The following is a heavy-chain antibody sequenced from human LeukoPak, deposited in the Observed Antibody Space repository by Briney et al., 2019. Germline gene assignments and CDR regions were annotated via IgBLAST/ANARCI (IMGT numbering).Heavy chain of an antibody. J-gene: IGHJ6*03. CDR1: GYSISSGYY. CDR2: VYYSGST. V-gene: IGHV4-38-2*02. D-gene: IGHD5-12*01. Sequence: PSETLSLTCTVSGYSISSGYYWGWIRQPPGKGLEWIGFVYYSGSTTYNRSLKSRVTISVDTSKNQFSLKLSSVTAADTAVYYCARSGVARHYMDVWGKGTTVTVSS. CDR3: ARSGVARHYMDV.